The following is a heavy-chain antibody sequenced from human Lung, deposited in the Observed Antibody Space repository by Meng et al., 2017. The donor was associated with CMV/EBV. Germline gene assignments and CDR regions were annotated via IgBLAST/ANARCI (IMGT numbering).Heavy chain of an antibody. CDR2: IYSGGST. D-gene: IGHD2-2*01. J-gene: IGHJ4*02. Sequence: GGSXRLXXAASGFTVSSNYTSWVRQAPGKGLEWVSVIYSGGSTYYADSVKGRFTISRDNSKNTLYLQMNSLRAEDTAVYYCARGSSREIWTQSVDYSGQGXLVTVSS. CDR1: GFTVSSNY. V-gene: IGHV3-66*02. CDR3: ARGSSREIWTQSVDY.